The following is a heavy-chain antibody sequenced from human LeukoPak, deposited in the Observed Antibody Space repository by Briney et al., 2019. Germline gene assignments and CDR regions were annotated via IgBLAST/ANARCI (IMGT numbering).Heavy chain of an antibody. J-gene: IGHJ4*02. CDR1: GFTFSSYA. CDR3: ARPKLSRNYDYYFDY. Sequence: PGGSLRLSCAASGFTFSSYAMHWVRQAPGKGLEYVSAISSNGGSTYYANSVKGRFTISRDNSKNTLYLQMGSLRAEDMAVYYCARPKLSRNYDYYFDYWGQGTLVTVSS. D-gene: IGHD3-22*01. CDR2: ISSNGGST. V-gene: IGHV3-64*01.